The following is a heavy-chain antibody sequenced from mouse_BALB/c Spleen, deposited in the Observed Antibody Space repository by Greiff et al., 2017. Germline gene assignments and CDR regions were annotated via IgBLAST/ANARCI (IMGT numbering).Heavy chain of an antibody. Sequence: EVQLVESGGGLVKPGGSLKLSCAASGFTFSSYAMSWVRQTPEKRLEWVASISSGGSTYYPDSVKGRFTISRDNARNILYLQMSSLRSEDTAMYYCAREGGSTMIMDYWGQGTSVTVSS. D-gene: IGHD2-4*01. J-gene: IGHJ4*01. CDR3: AREGGSTMIMDY. CDR2: ISSGGST. V-gene: IGHV5-6-5*01. CDR1: GFTFSSYA.